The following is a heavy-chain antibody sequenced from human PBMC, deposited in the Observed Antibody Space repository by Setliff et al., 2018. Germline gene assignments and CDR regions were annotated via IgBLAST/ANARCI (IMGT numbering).Heavy chain of an antibody. Sequence: GESLKISCAASGFTFSSYGMHWVRQAPGKGLEWVAFIRYDGSNKYYADSVKGRFTISRDNSKNTLYLQMNSLRAEDTAVYYCAKAGGRGVILSAFDYWGQGTLVTVSS. D-gene: IGHD3-10*01. J-gene: IGHJ4*02. CDR2: IRYDGSNK. CDR3: AKAGGRGVILSAFDY. V-gene: IGHV3-30*02. CDR1: GFTFSSYG.